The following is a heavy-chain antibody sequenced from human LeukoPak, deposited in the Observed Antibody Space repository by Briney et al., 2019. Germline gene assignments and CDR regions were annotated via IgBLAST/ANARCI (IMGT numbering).Heavy chain of an antibody. CDR2: IYYSGST. V-gene: IGHV4-39*07. Sequence: SETLSLTCTVSGGSISSSSYYWGWIRQPPGKGLEWIGSIYYSGSTYYNPSLKSRVTISVDTSKNQFSLKLSSVTAADTAVYYCARVWVVATVFDPWGQGTLVTVSS. CDR1: GGSISSSSYY. CDR3: ARVWVVATVFDP. D-gene: IGHD5-12*01. J-gene: IGHJ5*02.